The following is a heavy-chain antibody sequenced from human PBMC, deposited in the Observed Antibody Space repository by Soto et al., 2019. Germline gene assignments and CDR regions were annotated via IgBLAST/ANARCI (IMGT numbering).Heavy chain of an antibody. CDR1: GYIFTDSH. CDR2: INPKTGDT. D-gene: IGHD6-6*01. J-gene: IGHJ4*02. CDR3: ERDPPRFFTSSPEGAGL. V-gene: IGHV1-2*02. Sequence: QVQLVQSGTEVKKPGASVKVSCKASGYIFTDSHIHWVRQASGQGLEWLGWINPKTGDTHYSQKFQGRIILTSDTSIRPVYKELTNLTSDDTAVYYCERDPPRFFTSSPEGAGLWGQGTLVTVSS.